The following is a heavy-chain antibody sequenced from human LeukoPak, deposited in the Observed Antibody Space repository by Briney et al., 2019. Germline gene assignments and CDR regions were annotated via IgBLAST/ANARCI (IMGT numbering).Heavy chain of an antibody. CDR2: IWYDGSNK. CDR1: GFTFSSYG. Sequence: GGSLRLSCAASGFTFSSYGMHWVRQAPGKGLEWVAVIWYDGSNKYYADSVKGRFTISRDNSKNTLYLQMNSLRAEDTAVYYCARTGPEGDHVAPWGQGTLVTVSS. CDR3: ARTGPEGDHVAP. J-gene: IGHJ5*02. V-gene: IGHV3-33*01. D-gene: IGHD2-21*02.